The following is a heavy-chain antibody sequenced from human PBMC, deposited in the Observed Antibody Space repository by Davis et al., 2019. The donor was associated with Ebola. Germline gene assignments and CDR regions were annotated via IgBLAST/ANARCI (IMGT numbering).Heavy chain of an antibody. CDR2: INPSGGST. D-gene: IGHD6-19*01. CDR3: ARRHSSGWSRFFDY. V-gene: IGHV1-46*01. Sequence: ASVKVSCKASGGTFSSYTISWVRQAPGQGLEWMGIINPSGGSTSYAQKFQGGVTMTRDTSTSTVYMELSSLRSEDTAVYYCARRHSSGWSRFFDYWGQGTLVTVSS. J-gene: IGHJ4*02. CDR1: GGTFSSYT.